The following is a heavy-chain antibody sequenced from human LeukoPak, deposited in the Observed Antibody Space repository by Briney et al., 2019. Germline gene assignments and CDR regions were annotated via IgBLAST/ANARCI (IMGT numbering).Heavy chain of an antibody. CDR2: IYYSGST. D-gene: IGHD6-13*01. CDR3: ARVRGFHSSSFPHDAFDI. V-gene: IGHV4-59*01. Sequence: SETLSLTCTVSGGSISSYYWSWIRQPPGKGLEWIGYIYYSGSTNYNPSLKSRVTISVDTSKNQFSLKLSSVTAADTAVYYCARVRGFHSSSFPHDAFDIWGQGTMVTVS. J-gene: IGHJ3*02. CDR1: GGSISSYY.